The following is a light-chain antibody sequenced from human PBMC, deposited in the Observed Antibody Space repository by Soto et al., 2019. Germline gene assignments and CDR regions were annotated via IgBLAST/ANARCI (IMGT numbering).Light chain of an antibody. Sequence: QSALTQPASVSGSPGQSITISCTGTSSDVGAYNYVSWYQQHPGKPPKLMIYDVSNRPSGVSNRFSGSKSGNTASLTISGLQAEDEADYYCTSYTSSSTVVFGGATKLTVL. CDR3: TSYTSSSTVV. J-gene: IGLJ2*01. CDR1: SSDVGAYNY. V-gene: IGLV2-14*03. CDR2: DVS.